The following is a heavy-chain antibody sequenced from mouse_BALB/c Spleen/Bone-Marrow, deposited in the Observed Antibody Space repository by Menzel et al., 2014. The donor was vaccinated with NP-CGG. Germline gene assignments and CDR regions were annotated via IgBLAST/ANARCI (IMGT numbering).Heavy chain of an antibody. J-gene: IGHJ4*01. CDR1: GYALSSYW. CDR2: IYPGDGDT. D-gene: IGHD2-2*01. CDR3: ARWLPAMDY. Sequence: VQGVESGAELVRPVSSVKISCKASGYALSSYWMSWVKQRPGQGLEWIGQIYPGDGDTNYNGKFKGKATLTADKSSSTAYMQLSSLTSEDSAVYFCARWLPAMDYWGQGTSVTVSS. V-gene: IGHV1-80*01.